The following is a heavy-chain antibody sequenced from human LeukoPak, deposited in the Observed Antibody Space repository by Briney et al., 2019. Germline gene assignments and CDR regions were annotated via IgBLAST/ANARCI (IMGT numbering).Heavy chain of an antibody. CDR3: ARRRDYDSSGYYRRVGAFDI. Sequence: SETLSLTCAVYGGSFSGYYWSWIRQPPGKGLEWIGEINHSGSTNYNPSLKSRVTISVDTSKNQFPLKLSSVTAADTAVYYCARRRDYDSSGYYRRVGAFDIWGQGTMVTVSS. J-gene: IGHJ3*02. V-gene: IGHV4-34*01. D-gene: IGHD3-22*01. CDR1: GGSFSGYY. CDR2: INHSGST.